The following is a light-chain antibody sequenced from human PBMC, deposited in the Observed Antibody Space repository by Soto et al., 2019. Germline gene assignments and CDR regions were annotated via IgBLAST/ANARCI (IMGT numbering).Light chain of an antibody. J-gene: IGKJ1*01. CDR1: QSVSSN. CDR3: QQRSNWPRWT. V-gene: IGKV3-15*01. Sequence: EIVMTQSPATLSVSPGERATLSCRASQSVSSNLAWYQQKPGQAPRLFIYGASTRATGIPARFSGSGSGTDFTLTISSLEPEDFAVYYCQQRSNWPRWTFGQGTKVDIK. CDR2: GAS.